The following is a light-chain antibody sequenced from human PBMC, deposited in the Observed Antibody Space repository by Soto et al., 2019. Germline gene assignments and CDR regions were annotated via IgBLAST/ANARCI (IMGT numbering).Light chain of an antibody. Sequence: QSALTQPASVSGSPGQSITISCTGTSSDVGGYNYVSWYQHHPGKAPKLMIYDVSNRPSGVSNRVSGSKSSNTASLTISGLQPEDEADYYCSSYTTSNTRQIVLGTGTKVTVL. V-gene: IGLV2-14*03. J-gene: IGLJ1*01. CDR3: SSYTTSNTRQIV. CDR2: DVS. CDR1: SSDVGGYNY.